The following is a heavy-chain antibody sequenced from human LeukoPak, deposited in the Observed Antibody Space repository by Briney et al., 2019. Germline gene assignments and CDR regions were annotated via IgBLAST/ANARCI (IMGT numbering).Heavy chain of an antibody. CDR2: INPNSGGT. CDR1: VYTFTGYY. CDR3: ARARITMVRGVITTGFQH. V-gene: IGHV1-2*02. J-gene: IGHJ1*01. D-gene: IGHD3-10*01. Sequence: GASVKVSCKASVYTFTGYYMHWVRQAPGQGLEWMGWINPNSGGTNYAQKFQGRVTMTRDTSISTAYMELSRLRSGDTDVYYCARARITMVRGVITTGFQHWGQGTLVTVSS.